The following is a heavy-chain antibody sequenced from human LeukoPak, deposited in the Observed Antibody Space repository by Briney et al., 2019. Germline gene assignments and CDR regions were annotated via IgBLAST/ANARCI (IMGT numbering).Heavy chain of an antibody. D-gene: IGHD5-18*01. J-gene: IGHJ4*02. CDR2: MSGSGGAT. CDR3: AKDTGDSYGTFDH. CDR1: GFTFSSYA. V-gene: IGHV3-23*01. Sequence: PGGSLRLSCAASGFTFSSYAMSWVRQAPGKGLDWVAAMSGSGGATYHADPVKGHFTISRDNSKNTLYLKMNTVSAEDTAVYYCAKDTGDSYGTFDHWGQGTLVTVSS.